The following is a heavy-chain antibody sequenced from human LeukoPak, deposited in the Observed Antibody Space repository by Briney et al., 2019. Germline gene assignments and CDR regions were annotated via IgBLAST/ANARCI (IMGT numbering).Heavy chain of an antibody. CDR3: VRGVGVSRFNYFDP. J-gene: IGHJ5*02. CDR2: IWYDASNK. D-gene: IGHD6-13*01. CDR1: GFTFSSFG. V-gene: IGHV3-33*01. Sequence: QPGRSLTLSCAASGFTFSSFGMHWVRQAPGKGLEWVAVIWYDASNKYYADSVKGRFTISRDNSKNTLFLQMNSLRDDDTAVYYCVRGVGVSRFNYFDPWGQGPRSPPPQ.